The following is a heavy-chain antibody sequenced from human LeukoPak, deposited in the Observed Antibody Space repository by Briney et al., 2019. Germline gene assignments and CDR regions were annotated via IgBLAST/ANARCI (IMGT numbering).Heavy chain of an antibody. CDR1: GYTFTGYY. CDR2: INPNSGGT. Sequence: PWASVKVSCKASGYTFTGYYMHWVRQAPGQGLEWMGWINPNSGGTNYAQKFQGRVTMTRDTSISTAYMELSRLRSDDTAVYYCARSYSSGYSEVLPFDYWGQGTLVTVSS. J-gene: IGHJ4*02. V-gene: IGHV1-2*02. CDR3: ARSYSSGYSEVLPFDY. D-gene: IGHD3-22*01.